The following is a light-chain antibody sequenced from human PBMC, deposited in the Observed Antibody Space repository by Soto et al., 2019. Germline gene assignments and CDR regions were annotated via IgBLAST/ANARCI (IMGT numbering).Light chain of an antibody. CDR2: GAS. J-gene: IGKJ3*01. CDR3: QQYNNWPFT. Sequence: EITMTQSPASLSVSPGEGATLSCRASQSVSTNLAWYQQNPGQAPRLLVYGASTRATGIPDRFSGSGSGTEFTLPIGSLQSEDFAVYYCQQYNNWPFTFGPGTKVDIK. CDR1: QSVSTN. V-gene: IGKV3-15*01.